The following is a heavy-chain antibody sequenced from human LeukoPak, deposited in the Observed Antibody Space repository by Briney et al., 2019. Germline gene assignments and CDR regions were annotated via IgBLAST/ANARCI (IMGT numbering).Heavy chain of an antibody. J-gene: IGHJ4*02. V-gene: IGHV3-53*01. D-gene: IGHD2-21*02. Sequence: PGGSLRLSCAASGFTVSSNCMSWVRQAPGKGLEWVSLIYSGGSTYYADSVKGRFTISRDNSKNSLYLQMNSLRAEDTAVYYCARSSRDIVVVTAIFDYWGQGTLVTVSS. CDR2: IYSGGST. CDR1: GFTVSSNC. CDR3: ARSSRDIVVVTAIFDY.